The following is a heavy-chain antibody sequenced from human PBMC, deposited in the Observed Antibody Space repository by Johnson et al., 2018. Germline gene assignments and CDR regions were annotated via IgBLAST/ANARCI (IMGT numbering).Heavy chain of an antibody. D-gene: IGHD3-16*01. Sequence: VQLVQSGGGLVQPGGSLRLSCAASGFTLSSYSMNWVRQAPGKGLEWVSSIRSSSSTIYYADSVRGRFTISRDNAKNSLYLQMNSLRDDDTAVYYCAGGDKIGWIDLWGRGTLGTVSS. V-gene: IGHV3-48*02. CDR2: IRSSSSTI. CDR1: GFTLSSYS. J-gene: IGHJ2*01. CDR3: AGGDKIGWIDL.